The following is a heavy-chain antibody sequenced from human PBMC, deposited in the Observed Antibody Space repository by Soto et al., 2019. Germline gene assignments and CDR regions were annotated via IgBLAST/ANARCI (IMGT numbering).Heavy chain of an antibody. CDR2: IYHSGST. D-gene: IGHD3-9*01. CDR1: SGSISSSTW. Sequence: PFEPLSLTCAVCSGSISSSTWWSWVRQPPGKGLEWIGEIYHSGSTNYNPSLKSRVTISVDKSKNQFSLKLSSVTAADTAVYYCARDRNYDILTGYRGADAFDIWGQGTMVTVSS. J-gene: IGHJ3*02. V-gene: IGHV4-4*02. CDR3: ARDRNYDILTGYRGADAFDI.